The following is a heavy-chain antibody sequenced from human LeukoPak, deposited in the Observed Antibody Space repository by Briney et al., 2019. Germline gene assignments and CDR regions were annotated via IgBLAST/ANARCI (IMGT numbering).Heavy chain of an antibody. CDR3: ARDGIEAIDS. V-gene: IGHV4-61*02. CDR1: GASISSGGNF. D-gene: IGHD1-26*01. J-gene: IGHJ4*02. Sequence: PSETLSLTCTVSGASISSGGNFWTWIRQPAGKGLEWIGRIYTSGSTNYNPSLKSRFTISADTSKKQFYLKLNSVTAADTAVYYCARDGIEAIDSWGQGTLVIVSS. CDR2: IYTSGST.